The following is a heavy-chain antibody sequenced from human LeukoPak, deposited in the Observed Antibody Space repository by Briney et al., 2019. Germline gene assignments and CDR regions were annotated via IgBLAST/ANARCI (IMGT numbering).Heavy chain of an antibody. CDR2: ISYDGRNK. V-gene: IGHV3-30*03. D-gene: IGHD6-13*01. CDR3: ASHWAQQVVSDY. CDR1: GFTFSSYG. J-gene: IGHJ4*02. Sequence: GGSLRLSCAASGFTFSSYGMHWVRQAPGKGLEWVAVISYDGRNKYYADSVKGRFTVSRDNSENTLYLQMNSLRAEDTAVYYCASHWAQQVVSDYWGQGTLVTVSS.